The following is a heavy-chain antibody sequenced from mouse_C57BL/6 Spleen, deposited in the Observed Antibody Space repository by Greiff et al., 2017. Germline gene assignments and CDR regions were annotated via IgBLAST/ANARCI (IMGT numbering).Heavy chain of an antibody. D-gene: IGHD1-1*01. CDR1: GYTFTSYW. J-gene: IGHJ4*01. Sequence: QVQLQQPGAELVKPGASVKLSCKASGYTFTSYWMHWVKQRPGRGLEWIGRIDPNSGGTKYNEKFKSKATLTVDKPSSIAYMQLSSLTSEDSAVYYCARERITTVEGYYYAMDYWGQGTSVTVSS. CDR3: ARERITTVEGYYYAMDY. CDR2: IDPNSGGT. V-gene: IGHV1-72*01.